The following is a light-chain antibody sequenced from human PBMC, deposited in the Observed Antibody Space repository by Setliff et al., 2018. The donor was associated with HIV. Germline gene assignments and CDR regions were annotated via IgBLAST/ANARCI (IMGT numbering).Light chain of an antibody. J-gene: IGLJ1*01. CDR2: EVT. CDR3: RSYTSSSTLGSYV. CDR1: SSDVGRYNY. V-gene: IGLV2-14*01. Sequence: QSALAQPASVSGSPGQSITISCTGTSSDVGRYNYVSLYQQHPGKAPKLIIYEVTNRPSGVSTRFSGSKSGNTASLTISGVQAEDEADYYCRSYTSSSTLGSYVFGIGTKVTVL.